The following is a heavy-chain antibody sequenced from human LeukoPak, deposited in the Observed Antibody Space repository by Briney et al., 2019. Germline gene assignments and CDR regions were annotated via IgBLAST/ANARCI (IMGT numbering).Heavy chain of an antibody. D-gene: IGHD2-2*01. CDR1: GGTFSSYA. V-gene: IGHV1-69*04. Sequence: ASVKVSCKASGGTFSSYAISWVRQAPGQGLEWMGRIIPILGIANYAQKFQGRVTITADKSTSTAYMELSSLRSEDTAVYYCARRAGCSSTSCYFNWFDPWGQGTLVTVSS. CDR3: ARRAGCSSTSCYFNWFDP. CDR2: IIPILGIA. J-gene: IGHJ5*02.